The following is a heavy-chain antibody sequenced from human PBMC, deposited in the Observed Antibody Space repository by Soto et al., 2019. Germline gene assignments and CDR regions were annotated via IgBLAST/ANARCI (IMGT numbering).Heavy chain of an antibody. CDR2: IYYSGST. CDR1: GGSISSGGYY. Sequence: SETLSLSCTVSGGSISSGGYYLNWIRQHPGKGLEWIGYIYYSGSTYYKPSLKSRVTISMDTSKNQFSLKLRSVTAADTAVYYCARSGNYDSSGYYFDFWGQGTLVTVSS. CDR3: ARSGNYDSSGYYFDF. J-gene: IGHJ4*02. D-gene: IGHD3-22*01. V-gene: IGHV4-31*03.